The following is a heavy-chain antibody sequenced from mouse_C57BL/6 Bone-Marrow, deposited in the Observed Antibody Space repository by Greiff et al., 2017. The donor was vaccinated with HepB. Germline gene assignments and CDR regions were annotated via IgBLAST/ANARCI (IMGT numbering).Heavy chain of an antibody. V-gene: IGHV1-55*01. J-gene: IGHJ2*01. CDR2: IYPGSGST. D-gene: IGHD1-1*01. Sequence: QVQLQQPGAELVKPGASVKMSCKASGYTFTSYWITWVKQRPGQGLEWIGDIYPGSGSTNYNEKFKSKATLTVDTSSSTAYMQLSSLTSEDSAVYYCARIYYYGSSYVLMVYWGQGTTLTVSS. CDR1: GYTFTSYW. CDR3: ARIYYYGSSYVLMVY.